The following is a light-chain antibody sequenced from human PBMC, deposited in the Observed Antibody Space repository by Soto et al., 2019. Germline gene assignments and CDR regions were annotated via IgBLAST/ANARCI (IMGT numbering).Light chain of an antibody. J-gene: IGKJ4*01. Sequence: EIVLTQSPATLSLSPGERATLSCRASQSVSSYLAWYQQKPGQAPRLLIYDASNRATGIPARFSGSGSGTDFTLTISSLEPEDFAVYYCQRRSNWPPGATFGGGTKVEIK. V-gene: IGKV3-11*01. CDR1: QSVSSY. CDR3: QRRSNWPPGAT. CDR2: DAS.